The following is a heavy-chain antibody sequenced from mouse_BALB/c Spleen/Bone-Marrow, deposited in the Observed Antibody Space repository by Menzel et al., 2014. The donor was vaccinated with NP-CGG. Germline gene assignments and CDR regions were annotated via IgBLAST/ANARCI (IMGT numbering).Heavy chain of an antibody. CDR1: GYTFTSYW. J-gene: IGHJ2*01. D-gene: IGHD2-2*01. CDR3: ARINGYDH. Sequence: QVQLQQSGAELVKPGASVKLSCKASGYTFTSYWMHWVKRRPGQGLEWIGEIDPSTGRTDYNKKFKSQATLTVDKSSSTAYMHLSSLTSEDSAVYYCARINGYDHWGQGTTLTVSS. CDR2: IDPSTGRT. V-gene: IGHV1S81*02.